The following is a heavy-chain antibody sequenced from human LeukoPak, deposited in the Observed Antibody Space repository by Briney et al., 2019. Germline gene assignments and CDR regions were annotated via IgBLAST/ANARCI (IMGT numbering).Heavy chain of an antibody. CDR2: ISGSGGST. Sequence: AGPLRLSCTATGFSFRRCTRIDVREAPVKELKWVSAISGSGGSTYYADSVKGRFTISRDNSKNTLYLQMNSLRAEDTAVYYCAGRIAVAGFDYWGQGTPVTVSS. V-gene: IGHV3-23*01. D-gene: IGHD6-19*01. CDR1: GFSFRRCT. CDR3: AGRIAVAGFDY. J-gene: IGHJ4*02.